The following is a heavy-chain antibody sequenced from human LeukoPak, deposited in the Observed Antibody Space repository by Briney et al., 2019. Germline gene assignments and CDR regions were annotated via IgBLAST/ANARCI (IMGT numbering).Heavy chain of an antibody. J-gene: IGHJ5*02. CDR3: ARHARGAGVFIWFDP. D-gene: IGHD2-8*01. Sequence: SETLSLTCAVYGGSFSGYYWSWIRQPPGKGLEWIGEINHSGSTNYNPSLKSRVTISVDTSKNQFSLKLSSVTAADTAVYYCARHARGAGVFIWFDPWGQGTLVTVSS. CDR2: INHSGST. V-gene: IGHV4-34*01. CDR1: GGSFSGYY.